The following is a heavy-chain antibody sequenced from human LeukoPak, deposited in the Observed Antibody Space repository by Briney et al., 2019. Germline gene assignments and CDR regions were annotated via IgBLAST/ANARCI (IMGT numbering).Heavy chain of an antibody. Sequence: SETLSLTCTVSGGSISSGGYYWSWIRQPPGKGLEWIGSIYYSGTTYYNPSLKSRVTISVDTSKNQFSLKLSSVTAADTAVYYCARGRITAAGYYYYYGMDVWGQGTTVTVSS. J-gene: IGHJ6*02. CDR3: ARGRITAAGYYYYYGMDV. D-gene: IGHD6-13*01. V-gene: IGHV4-39*07. CDR2: IYYSGTT. CDR1: GGSISSGGYY.